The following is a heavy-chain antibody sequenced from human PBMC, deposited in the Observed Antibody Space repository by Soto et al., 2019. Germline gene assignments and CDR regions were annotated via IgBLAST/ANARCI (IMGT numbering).Heavy chain of an antibody. CDR2: IRSKANSYAT. CDR1: GFTFSGSA. Sequence: GGSLRLSCAASGFTFSGSAMHWVRQASGKGLEWVGRIRSKANSYATAYAASVKGRFTISRDDSKNTAYLQMNSLKTEDTAVYYCTRQRQWLVADAFDIWGQGTMVTVSS. J-gene: IGHJ3*02. D-gene: IGHD6-19*01. V-gene: IGHV3-73*01. CDR3: TRQRQWLVADAFDI.